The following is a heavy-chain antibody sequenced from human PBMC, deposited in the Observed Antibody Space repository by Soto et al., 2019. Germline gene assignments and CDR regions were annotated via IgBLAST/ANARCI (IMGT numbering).Heavy chain of an antibody. CDR1: GFTFSSYE. CDR2: ISSGGSII. J-gene: IGHJ4*02. V-gene: IGHV3-48*03. Sequence: AGGSLRLSCAASGFTFSSYEMNWVRQAPGKGLEWVSYISSGGSIIYYADSVKGRFSISRDNAKNSLYLQMNSLRAEDTAVYYCARVGLDSGLDYWGQGTLVTVSS. CDR3: ARVGLDSGLDY. D-gene: IGHD3-22*01.